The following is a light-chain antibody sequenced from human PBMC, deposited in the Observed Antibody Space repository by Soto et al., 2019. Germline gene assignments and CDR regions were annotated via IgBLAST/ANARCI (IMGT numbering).Light chain of an antibody. Sequence: QSALTQPPSASGSPGQSVTISCTGTSSDVGGYNYVCWYQQYPGKAPKLMIYDVSKRPSGVADRFSGSKLGNTASLTVSGLQAADEADYYCSSYAGGNVVVFGGGTKVTVL. CDR1: SSDVGGYNY. J-gene: IGLJ2*01. CDR3: SSYAGGNVVV. CDR2: DVS. V-gene: IGLV2-8*01.